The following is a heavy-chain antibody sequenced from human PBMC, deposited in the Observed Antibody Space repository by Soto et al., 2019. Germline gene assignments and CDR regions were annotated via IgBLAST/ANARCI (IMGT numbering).Heavy chain of an antibody. V-gene: IGHV4-59*01. CDR2: IYYSGST. Sequence: SETLSLTCTVSGGSISSYYWSWIRQPPGKGLEWIGYIYYSGSTNYNPSLKSRVTISVDTSKNQFSLKLSSVTAADTAVYYCARTGVLWGSYYLSSYYYYMDVWGKGTTVTVSS. CDR1: GGSISSYY. D-gene: IGHD3-10*01. J-gene: IGHJ6*03. CDR3: ARTGVLWGSYYLSSYYYYMDV.